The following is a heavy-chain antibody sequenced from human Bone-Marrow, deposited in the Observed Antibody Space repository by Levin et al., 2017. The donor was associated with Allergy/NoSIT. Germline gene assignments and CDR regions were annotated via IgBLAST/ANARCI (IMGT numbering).Heavy chain of an antibody. J-gene: IGHJ4*02. V-gene: IGHV3-23*01. CDR3: AKDRGTRSGYYYDY. Sequence: LTGGSLRLSCAASGFTFADYDVGWVRQAPGRGLEWVSGISASGSSIYYADSVKGRFTISRDNSKKTLLLQMNSLRAEDTAIYYCAKDRGTRSGYYYDYWGQGTLVTVSS. CDR2: ISASGSSI. D-gene: IGHD6-19*01. CDR1: GFTFADYD.